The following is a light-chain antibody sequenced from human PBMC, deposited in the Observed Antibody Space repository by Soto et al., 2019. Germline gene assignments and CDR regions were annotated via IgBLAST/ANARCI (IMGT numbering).Light chain of an antibody. Sequence: SYELTQPPSVSVAPGKTARITCGGTNIGSKSVHWYQQKPGQAPVLVVYYDSDRPSGIPERFSGSNSGNTATLTISRVEAGDEADYYCQVWDSSIDHLGVFGGGTKLTVL. CDR1: NIGSKS. CDR2: YDS. CDR3: QVWDSSIDHLGV. V-gene: IGLV3-21*04. J-gene: IGLJ3*02.